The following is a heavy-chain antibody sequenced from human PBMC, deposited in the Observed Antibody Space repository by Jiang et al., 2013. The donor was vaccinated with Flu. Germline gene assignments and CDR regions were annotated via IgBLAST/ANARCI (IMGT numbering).Heavy chain of an antibody. V-gene: IGHV1-3*01. J-gene: IGHJ6*02. CDR1: GYIFTRYA. Sequence: GAEVKKPGASVKVSCKAAGYIFTRYAIHWVRQAPGQGLEWMGWINAANGNIKFSQKFQGRVTITRDTSASTAYMELNSLRSEDTAVYYCAREWGSGSYYIVHYYYGMDVWGQGTTVTVSS. D-gene: IGHD3-10*01. CDR3: AREWGSGSYYIVHYYYGMDV. CDR2: INAANGNI.